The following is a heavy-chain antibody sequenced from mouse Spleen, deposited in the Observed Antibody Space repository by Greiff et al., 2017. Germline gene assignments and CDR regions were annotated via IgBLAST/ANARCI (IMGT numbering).Heavy chain of an antibody. J-gene: IGHJ2*01. CDR1: GFTFSSYA. CDR2: ISSGGSYT. Sequence: EVHLVESGGGLVKPGGSLKLSCAASGFTFSSYAMSWVRQTPEKRLEWVATISSGGSYTYYPDSVKGRFTISRDNAKNTLYLQMSSLRSEDTAMYYCARGGDEGFDYWGQGTTLTVSS. CDR3: ARGGDEGFDY. V-gene: IGHV5-9-3*01.